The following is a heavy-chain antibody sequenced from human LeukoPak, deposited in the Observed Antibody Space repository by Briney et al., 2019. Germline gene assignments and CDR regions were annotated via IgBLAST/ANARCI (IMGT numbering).Heavy chain of an antibody. V-gene: IGHV1-2*02. D-gene: IGHD4-17*01. CDR1: GYTFTGYY. J-gene: IGHJ4*02. CDR3: ARDSDYGDYINDY. CDR2: INPNSGGT. Sequence: ASVKDSCKASGYTFTGYYMHWVRQAPGQGLEWMGWINPNSGGTNYAQKFQGRVTMTRDTSISTAYMELSRLRSDDTAVYYCARDSDYGDYINDYWGQGTLVTVSS.